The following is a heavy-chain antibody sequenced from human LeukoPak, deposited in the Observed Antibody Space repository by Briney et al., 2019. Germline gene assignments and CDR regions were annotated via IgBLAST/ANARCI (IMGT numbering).Heavy chain of an antibody. V-gene: IGHV3-21*01. CDR2: ISSSSSYI. D-gene: IGHD3-10*01. Sequence: PGGSLRLSCAASGFTLSSYAMSWVRQAPGKGLEWVSSISSSSSYIYYADSVKGRFTISRDNAKNSLYLQMNSLRAEDTAVYYCARDGSGLYYYYYMDVWGKGTTVTVSS. CDR1: GFTLSSYA. J-gene: IGHJ6*03. CDR3: ARDGSGLYYYYYMDV.